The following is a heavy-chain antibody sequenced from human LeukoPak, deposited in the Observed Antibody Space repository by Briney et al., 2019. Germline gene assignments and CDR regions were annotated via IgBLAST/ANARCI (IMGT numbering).Heavy chain of an antibody. CDR2: ISAYNGNT. CDR1: GYTFTGYY. Sequence: ASVKVSCKASGYTFTGYYMHWVRQAPGQGLEWMGWISAYNGNTNYAQKLQGRVTMTTDTSTSTAYMELRSLRSDDTAVYYCASAPLSLWFGELYYFDYWGQGTLVTVSS. V-gene: IGHV1-18*04. J-gene: IGHJ4*02. CDR3: ASAPLSLWFGELYYFDY. D-gene: IGHD3-10*01.